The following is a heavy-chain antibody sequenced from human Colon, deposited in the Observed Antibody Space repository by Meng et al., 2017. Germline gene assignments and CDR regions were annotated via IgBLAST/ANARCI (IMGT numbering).Heavy chain of an antibody. J-gene: IGHJ3*02. Sequence: VQLQQWGAGLLKTSETLSLTCAVYGGSFTGYYWSWIRQPPGKGLEWIGEISHSGSTKYNPSLKSRVTISVDTSKNQFSLRLNSVTAADTAMYYCGFVEAGTNAGAFDMWGQGTMVTVSS. CDR1: GGSFTGYY. V-gene: IGHV4-34*01. CDR2: ISHSGST. CDR3: GFVEAGTNAGAFDM. D-gene: IGHD1-14*01.